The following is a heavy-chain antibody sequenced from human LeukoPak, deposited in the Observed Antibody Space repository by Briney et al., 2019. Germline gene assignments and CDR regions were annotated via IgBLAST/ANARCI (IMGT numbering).Heavy chain of an antibody. Sequence: SETLSLTCTVSGGSINSSSYYWGWIRPPPGKGLEWIRSIYYSGSTYYNPSLKSRVTISVDTSKNQFSLKLSSVTAADTAVYYCAIRTPQEWAAYYFDYWGQGTLVTVSS. CDR2: IYYSGST. CDR3: AIRTPQEWAAYYFDY. V-gene: IGHV4-39*07. CDR1: GGSINSSSYY. D-gene: IGHD3-3*01. J-gene: IGHJ4*02.